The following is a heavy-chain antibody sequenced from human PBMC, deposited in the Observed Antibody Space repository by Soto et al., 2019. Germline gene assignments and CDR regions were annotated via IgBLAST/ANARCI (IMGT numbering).Heavy chain of an antibody. J-gene: IGHJ5*02. CDR2: IKPDESEK. V-gene: IGHV3-7*01. CDR3: VRGGSNYAS. CDR1: GFTFSDSW. D-gene: IGHD4-4*01. Sequence: EVQLVESGGGLVQPGGSLRLSCKASGFTFSDSWMTWVRQAPGKGLEWVARIKPDESEKKYADSVKGRFSISRDNAKTSMYLQMDSLRGEDTAVYYCVRGGSNYASWGQGTLVTVSS.